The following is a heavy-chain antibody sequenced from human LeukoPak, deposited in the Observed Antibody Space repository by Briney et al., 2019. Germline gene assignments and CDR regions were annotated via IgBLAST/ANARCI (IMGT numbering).Heavy chain of an antibody. CDR2: INPNSGGT. J-gene: IGHJ6*03. CDR3: ARGFTSYYYMDV. Sequence: GASVKVSCKASGYTFTSYGISWVRQAPGQGLEWMGWINPNSGGTNYAQKFQGRVTMTRDTSISTAYMELSRLRSDDTAVYYCARGFTSYYYMDVWGKGTTVTVSS. CDR1: GYTFTSYG. V-gene: IGHV1-2*02.